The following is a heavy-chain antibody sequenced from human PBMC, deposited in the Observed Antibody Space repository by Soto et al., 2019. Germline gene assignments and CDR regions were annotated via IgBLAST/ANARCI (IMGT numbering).Heavy chain of an antibody. J-gene: IGHJ1*01. CDR3: ARDRSKQWLVLSFQH. CDR2: ISAYNGNT. D-gene: IGHD6-19*01. V-gene: IGHV1-18*01. CDR1: GXTFTSYG. Sequence: ASVKVSCKASGXTFTSYGISWVRQAPGQGLEWMGWISAYNGNTNYAQKLQGRVTMTTDTSTSTAYMELRSLRSDDTAVYYCARDRSKQWLVLSFQHWGQGTLVTVSS.